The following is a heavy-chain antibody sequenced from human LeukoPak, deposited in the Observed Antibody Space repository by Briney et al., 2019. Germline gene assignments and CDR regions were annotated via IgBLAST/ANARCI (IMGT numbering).Heavy chain of an antibody. CDR1: GYTFTYYY. Sequence: ASVKVSCKASGYTFTYYYMHWVRQAPGQGLEWVGWINPNSGGTSYAQKFQGRVTMTRDTSSSTAYMELSSLRSADTAVYYCASEYKYDSSGANAFDIWGQGTMVTVSS. D-gene: IGHD3-22*01. V-gene: IGHV1-2*02. CDR3: ASEYKYDSSGANAFDI. J-gene: IGHJ3*02. CDR2: INPNSGGT.